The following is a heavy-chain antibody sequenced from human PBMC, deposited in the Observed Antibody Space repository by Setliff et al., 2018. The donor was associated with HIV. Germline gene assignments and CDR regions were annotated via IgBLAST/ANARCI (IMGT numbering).Heavy chain of an antibody. CDR1: GGSISSGSYY. CDR2: IYTSGST. CDR3: ARDVTLIVEGGMDV. J-gene: IGHJ6*02. D-gene: IGHD3-22*01. V-gene: IGHV4-61*02. Sequence: LSLTCTVSGGSISSGSYYWSWIRQPAGKGPEWIGRIYTSGSTIYNPSLKSRVTISLDTSKNQFSLKLSSVTAADTAVYYCARDVTLIVEGGMDVWGQGTTVTVSS.